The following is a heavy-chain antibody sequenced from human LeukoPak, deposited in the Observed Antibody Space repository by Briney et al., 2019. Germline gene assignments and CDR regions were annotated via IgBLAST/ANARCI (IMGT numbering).Heavy chain of an antibody. V-gene: IGHV3-74*01. CDR3: ARAHPPYSGYLGGAFDI. CDR2: INSDGSST. Sequence: GGSLRLSCAASGFTFSSYWMHWVRQAPGKGLVWVSRINSDGSSTSYADSVKGRFTISRDNAKNTLYLQMSSLRAEDTAVYYCARAHPPYSGYLGGAFDIWGQGAMVTVSS. D-gene: IGHD5-12*01. CDR1: GFTFSSYW. J-gene: IGHJ3*02.